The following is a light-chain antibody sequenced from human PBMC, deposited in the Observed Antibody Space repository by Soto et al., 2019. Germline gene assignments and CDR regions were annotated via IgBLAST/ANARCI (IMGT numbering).Light chain of an antibody. Sequence: ENVLTQSPASLSVFPGESATLSCRASRYVDRSYIAWYQQKPGQAPRLVIYAGSSRATGIPDRFSGSASGTDFTLNISRLEPEDFAVYYCQQYGSSRTFGQGTRVEIK. J-gene: IGKJ1*01. CDR3: QQYGSSRT. CDR1: RYVDRSY. V-gene: IGKV3-20*01. CDR2: AGS.